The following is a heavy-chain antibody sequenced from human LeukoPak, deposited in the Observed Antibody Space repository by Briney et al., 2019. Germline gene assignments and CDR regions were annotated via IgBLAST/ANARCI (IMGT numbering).Heavy chain of an antibody. CDR3: ARDGGYYYDSSGYRPFDY. CDR2: IYTSGST. CDR1: GGSISSYY. Sequence: SETLSLTRTVSGGSISSYYWSWIRQPAGKGLEWIGRIYTSGSTNYNPSLKSRVTMSVDTSKNQFSLKLSSVTAADTAVYYCARDGGYYYDSSGYRPFDYWGQGTLVTVSS. V-gene: IGHV4-4*07. J-gene: IGHJ4*02. D-gene: IGHD3-22*01.